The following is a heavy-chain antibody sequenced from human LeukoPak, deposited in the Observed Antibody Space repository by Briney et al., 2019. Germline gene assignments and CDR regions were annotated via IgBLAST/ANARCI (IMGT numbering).Heavy chain of an antibody. J-gene: IGHJ4*02. V-gene: IGHV3-23*01. CDR2: ISISGGST. CDR3: AKGGYCSSTSCYGYFDS. Sequence: GVSLRLSCAASGFTFSGNAMSWVRQAPGKGLEWVSAISISGGSTYYADSVKGRFTISRDNSENTLYLQMNSLRAEDTAVYYCAKGGYCSSTSCYGYFDSWGQGTLVTVSS. CDR1: GFTFSGNA. D-gene: IGHD2-2*01.